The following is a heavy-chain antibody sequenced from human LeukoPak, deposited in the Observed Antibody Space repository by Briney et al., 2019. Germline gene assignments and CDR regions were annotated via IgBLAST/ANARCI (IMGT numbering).Heavy chain of an antibody. J-gene: IGHJ4*02. CDR2: ISWNSGSI. Sequence: GRSLRLSCAASGFTFDDYAMHWVRQAPGKGLEWVSGISWNSGSIGYADSVKGRFTISRDNAKNSLYLQMNSLRAEDTALYYCAKDLSRSSGWYYFDYWGQGTLVTVSS. CDR3: AKDLSRSSGWYYFDY. V-gene: IGHV3-9*01. D-gene: IGHD6-19*01. CDR1: GFTFDDYA.